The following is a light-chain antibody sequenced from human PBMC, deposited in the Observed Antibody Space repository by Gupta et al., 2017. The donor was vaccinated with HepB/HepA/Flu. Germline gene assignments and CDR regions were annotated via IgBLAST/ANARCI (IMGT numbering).Light chain of an antibody. CDR2: GKN. Sequence: SSELTQDPPVSVALGQTVRITCQGDGIRKYYASWYQQKPRQAPVLVISGKNNRPSGIPDRFSGSSSGNTASLTITGAHAEDEADYYCNSRDSSGNLVVFGGGTKLIVL. V-gene: IGLV3-19*01. CDR1: GIRKYY. J-gene: IGLJ3*02. CDR3: NSRDSSGNLVV.